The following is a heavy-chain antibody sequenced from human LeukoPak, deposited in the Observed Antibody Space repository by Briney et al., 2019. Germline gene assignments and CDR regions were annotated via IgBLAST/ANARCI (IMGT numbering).Heavy chain of an antibody. CDR3: ARERQQLTFDY. J-gene: IGHJ4*02. CDR1: GFTFSSYS. Sequence: GGSLRLSCAAAGFTFSSYSMNWVRQAPGKGLEWVSSISSSSSYIYYADSVKGRFTISRDNAKSSLYLQMNSLRAEDTAVYYCARERQQLTFDYWGQGTLVTVSS. CDR2: ISSSSSYI. D-gene: IGHD6-13*01. V-gene: IGHV3-21*01.